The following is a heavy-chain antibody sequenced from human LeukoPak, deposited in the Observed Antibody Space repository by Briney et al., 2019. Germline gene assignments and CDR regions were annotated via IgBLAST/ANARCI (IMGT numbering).Heavy chain of an antibody. J-gene: IGHJ6*02. D-gene: IGHD2-8*01. Sequence: GGSLRLSCVASGFNFNNAWMNWVRQAPGKGLEWVGRIRTKTDGGTADYVAPVRGRVTISRDDSKNTVYLEMNSLQTEDTAVYYCTARNLYVASCTYFCGMDVWGQGTTVTVS. CDR2: IRTKTDGGTA. CDR1: GFNFNNAW. CDR3: TARNLYVASCTYFCGMDV. V-gene: IGHV3-15*07.